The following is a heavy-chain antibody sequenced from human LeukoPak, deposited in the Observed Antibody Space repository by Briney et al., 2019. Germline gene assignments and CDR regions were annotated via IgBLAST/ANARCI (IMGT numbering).Heavy chain of an antibody. CDR3: ARGYCSGGSCYSVENWFDP. Sequence: ASVKVSCKASGYTFTKYYMFWVRQAPGQGLEWMGRINPSSGGTDYEQKFQGRVTMTRDTSISTAYMELSRLRSDDTAMYYCARGYCSGGSCYSVENWFDPWGQGTLVTVSS. V-gene: IGHV1-2*06. CDR2: INPSSGGT. D-gene: IGHD2-15*01. J-gene: IGHJ5*02. CDR1: GYTFTKYY.